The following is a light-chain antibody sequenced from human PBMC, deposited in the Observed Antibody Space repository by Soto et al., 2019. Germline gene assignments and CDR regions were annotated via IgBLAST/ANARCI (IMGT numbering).Light chain of an antibody. V-gene: IGLV4-69*01. CDR3: QTWGAGIGGDV. Sequence: QLVLTQSPSASASLGASVKLTCTLSSGHSSYAIAWHQQQPEKGPRYLMKLNSDGSPSKGDGIPDRFSGSTSGAERYLTISSLQSEDEDDYYCQTWGAGIGGDVFGTGTKLTVL. CDR2: LNSDGSP. J-gene: IGLJ1*01. CDR1: SGHSSYA.